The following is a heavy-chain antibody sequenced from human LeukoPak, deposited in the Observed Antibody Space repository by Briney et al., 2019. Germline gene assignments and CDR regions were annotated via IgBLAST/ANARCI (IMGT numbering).Heavy chain of an antibody. CDR1: RFTFSSYT. CDR3: ARSAEFDY. J-gene: IGHJ4*02. V-gene: IGHV3-48*02. D-gene: IGHD1-14*01. CDR2: ITSTSSTI. Sequence: GGSLRLSCAASRFTFSSYTMNWVRQAPGKGLEWVSRITSTSSTIYYADSVKGRFTISRDNAKNSLYLQMNSLRDEDTAVYYCARSAEFDYWGRGTLVTVSS.